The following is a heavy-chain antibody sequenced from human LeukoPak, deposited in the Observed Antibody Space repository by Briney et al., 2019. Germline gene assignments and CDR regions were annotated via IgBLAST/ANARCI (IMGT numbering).Heavy chain of an antibody. CDR1: TYTFTTNW. V-gene: IGHV5-51*01. CDR3: ARTTEGYARGPGYSYYYYMDV. D-gene: IGHD5-12*01. CDR2: IYPGDSDT. Sequence: GESLKISCKGSTYTFTTNWIGWVRQMPGKGLEWMGIIYPGDSDTRYSPSFQGQVTISADKSISTAYLQWSSLKASDTAMYYCARTTEGYARGPGYSYYYYMDVWGKGTTVTISS. J-gene: IGHJ6*03.